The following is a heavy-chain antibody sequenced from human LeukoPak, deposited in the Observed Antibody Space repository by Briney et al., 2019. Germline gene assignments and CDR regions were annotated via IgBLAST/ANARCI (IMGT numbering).Heavy chain of an antibody. Sequence: GGSLRLSCAASGFTFSSYAMSWVRQAPGKGLEWVSGISDSGGSTYYTDSVKGRFTISRDNSKNTLYLQMTSLRAEDTAVYYCAKPKYSSGWYGGVDYWGQGTLVTVSS. CDR1: GFTFSSYA. V-gene: IGHV3-23*01. CDR3: AKPKYSSGWYGGVDY. CDR2: ISDSGGST. D-gene: IGHD6-19*01. J-gene: IGHJ4*02.